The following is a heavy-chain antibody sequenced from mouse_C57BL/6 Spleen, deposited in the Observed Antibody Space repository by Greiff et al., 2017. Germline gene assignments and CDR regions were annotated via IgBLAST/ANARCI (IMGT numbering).Heavy chain of an antibody. CDR3: ARSEVTYAMDY. CDR1: GFNIKDYY. Sequence: VQLQQSGAELVKPGASVKLSCTASGFNIKDYYMHWVKQRTEQGLEWIGRIDPEAGETKYAPKCQGKATITADTASTTAYRQLSSLTSEDTAVYYCARSEVTYAMDYWGQGTSVTVSS. D-gene: IGHD2-2*01. V-gene: IGHV14-2*01. CDR2: IDPEAGET. J-gene: IGHJ4*01.